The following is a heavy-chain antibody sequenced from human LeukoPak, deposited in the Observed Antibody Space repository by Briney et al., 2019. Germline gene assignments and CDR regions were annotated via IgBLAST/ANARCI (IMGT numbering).Heavy chain of an antibody. J-gene: IGHJ4*02. V-gene: IGHV3-9*01. D-gene: IGHD3-22*01. CDR2: ISWNSGSI. CDR3: AKDSVYDSSGYYSN. CDR1: GFTFDDYA. Sequence: PGGFLRLSCAASGFTFDDYAMHWVRQAPGKGLEWVSGISWNSGSIGYADSVKGRFTISRDNAKNSLYLQMNSLRAEDTALYYCAKDSVYDSSGYYSNWGQGTLVTVSS.